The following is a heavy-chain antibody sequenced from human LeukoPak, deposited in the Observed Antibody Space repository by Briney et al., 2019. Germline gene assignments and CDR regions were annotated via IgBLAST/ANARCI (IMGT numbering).Heavy chain of an antibody. CDR1: GFMFSHYG. V-gene: IGHV3-33*01. Sequence: GTSLRLSCAASGFMFSHYGMHWVRQAPGKGLEWVAQIHHTRNDKYYADSVKGRFTISRDNSKNTLYLQIISPRAEDTAVYYCARDIYESSGLYFFDHWGQGTLVTVSP. CDR3: ARDIYESSGLYFFDH. D-gene: IGHD3-22*01. CDR2: IHHTRNDK. J-gene: IGHJ4*02.